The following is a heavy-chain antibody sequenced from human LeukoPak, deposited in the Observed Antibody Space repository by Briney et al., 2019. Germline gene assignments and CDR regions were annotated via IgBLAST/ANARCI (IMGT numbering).Heavy chain of an antibody. CDR3: ARVRGVAGPNTNWFDP. CDR1: GYSISSGYY. D-gene: IGHD6-19*01. CDR2: IYYSGST. J-gene: IGHJ5*02. V-gene: IGHV4-61*01. Sequence: PSETLSLTCTVSGYSISSGYYRGWIRQPPGKGLEWIGYIYYSGSTNYNPSLKSRVTISVDTSKNQFSLKLSSVTAADTAVYYCARVRGVAGPNTNWFDPWGQGTLVTVSS.